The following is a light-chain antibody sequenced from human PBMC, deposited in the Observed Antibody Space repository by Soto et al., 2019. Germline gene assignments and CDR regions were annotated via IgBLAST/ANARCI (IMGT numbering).Light chain of an antibody. V-gene: IGKV3-20*01. CDR3: QQYGSSPPTT. CDR2: GAS. J-gene: IGKJ5*01. CDR1: QSVGSNS. Sequence: EIVLTQSPGTLSLSPGERATLSCRASQSVGSNSLAWYQQRPGQAPRLLIYGASSRATGIPYRFSGSGSGTDFSLTISRLEPEDSAMYYCQQYGSSPPTTFGQGTRLE.